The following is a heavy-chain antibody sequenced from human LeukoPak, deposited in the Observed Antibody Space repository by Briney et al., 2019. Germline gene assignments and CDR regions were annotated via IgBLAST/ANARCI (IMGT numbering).Heavy chain of an antibody. V-gene: IGHV3-30*18. Sequence: GGSLRLSCAASGFTFSSYGMHWVRQAPGKGLEWVAVISYDGSNKYYADSVKGRFTISRDNSKNTLYLQMNGLRAEDTAVYYCAKDREGYDIRALDYWGQGTLVTVSS. CDR1: GFTFSSYG. CDR3: AKDREGYDIRALDY. D-gene: IGHD3-9*01. CDR2: ISYDGSNK. J-gene: IGHJ4*02.